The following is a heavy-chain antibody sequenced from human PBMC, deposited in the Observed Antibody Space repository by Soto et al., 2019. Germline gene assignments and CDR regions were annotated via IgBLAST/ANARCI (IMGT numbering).Heavy chain of an antibody. CDR2: ISAYNGNT. Sequence: QVQLVQSGAEVKKPGASVKVSCKASGYTFTSYVISWVRQAPGQGLEWMGWISAYNGNTNYAQKLQGRVTMTTDTSTSTAYMELRSLRSDDTAVYYCARAILSTVVEYYYYGMDVWGQGTTVTVSS. CDR3: ARAILSTVVEYYYYGMDV. D-gene: IGHD4-4*01. CDR1: GYTFTSYV. V-gene: IGHV1-18*01. J-gene: IGHJ6*02.